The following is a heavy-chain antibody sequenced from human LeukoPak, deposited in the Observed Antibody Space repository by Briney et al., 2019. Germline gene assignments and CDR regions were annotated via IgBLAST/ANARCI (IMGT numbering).Heavy chain of an antibody. J-gene: IGHJ4*02. D-gene: IGHD3-22*01. CDR3: TINYYNGSLYEDY. Sequence: GGSLRLSCRGSGLSFGGDAVSWVRQAPGKGLEWVGFIRDKVSGRTTAYVASVRGRLTISRDDSRSIAYLQMTRLKTEDTAVYYCTINYYNGSLYEDYWGQGTLVTVCS. CDR1: GLSFGGDA. CDR2: IRDKVSGRTT. V-gene: IGHV3-49*04.